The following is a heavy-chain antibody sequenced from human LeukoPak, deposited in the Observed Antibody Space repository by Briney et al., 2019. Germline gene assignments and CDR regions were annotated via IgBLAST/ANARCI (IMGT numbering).Heavy chain of an antibody. V-gene: IGHV3-23*01. Sequence: GGSLRLSCAASGFTFSTYAMRWVRQAPGKGLEWVSSIKGGGGDPFYADSVKGRFTISRDNSKNTLFLQLNSLRAEDTAVYYCAKGGHDFSPFYWWGQGTLVTVSS. CDR3: AKGGHDFSPFYW. CDR1: GFTFSTYA. D-gene: IGHD4-11*01. CDR2: IKGGGGDP. J-gene: IGHJ4*02.